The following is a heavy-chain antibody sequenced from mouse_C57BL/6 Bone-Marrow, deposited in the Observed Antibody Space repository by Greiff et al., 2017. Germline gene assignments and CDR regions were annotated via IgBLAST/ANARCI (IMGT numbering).Heavy chain of an antibody. CDR2: INPYNGDT. CDR3: VIYGEYAWCAD. D-gene: IGHD2-13*01. CDR1: GYSFTGYF. Sequence: VHVKQSGPELVKPGDSVKISCKASGYSFTGYFMNWVMQSHGKSLEWIGRINPYNGDTFYNQKFKGKATLTVDKSSSTAHMELRSLTSEDSAVXYCVIYGEYAWCADWGQGTLVTVSA. V-gene: IGHV1-20*01. J-gene: IGHJ3*01.